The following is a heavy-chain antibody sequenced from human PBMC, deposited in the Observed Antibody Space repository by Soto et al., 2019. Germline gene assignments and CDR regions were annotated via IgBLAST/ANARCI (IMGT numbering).Heavy chain of an antibody. J-gene: IGHJ6*02. D-gene: IGHD6-13*01. Sequence: QVQLVQSGAEVKKPGASVKVSCKASGYTFTGYYMHWVRQAPGQGLEWMGWINPNSGGTNYAQKLQGWVTMTRDRSISTADMERSRLRSDDTAVYYCARIREIAAAGTDGMDVWGQGTTVTVSS. V-gene: IGHV1-2*04. CDR1: GYTFTGYY. CDR3: ARIREIAAAGTDGMDV. CDR2: INPNSGGT.